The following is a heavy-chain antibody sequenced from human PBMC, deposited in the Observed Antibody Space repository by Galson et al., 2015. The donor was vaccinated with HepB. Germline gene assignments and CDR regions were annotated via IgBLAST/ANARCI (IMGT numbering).Heavy chain of an antibody. Sequence: SVKVSCKASGYTFSSYSITWVRQASGQGLEWVGWISPYNRDTNYARNLQGRVTMTTDTSTNTAYMELRSLRSDDTAVYYCARGALVVVVNATQNNWFDPWGQGTPVTVSS. CDR1: GYTFSSYS. D-gene: IGHD2-15*01. V-gene: IGHV1-18*01. J-gene: IGHJ5*02. CDR3: ARGALVVVVNATQNNWFDP. CDR2: ISPYNRDT.